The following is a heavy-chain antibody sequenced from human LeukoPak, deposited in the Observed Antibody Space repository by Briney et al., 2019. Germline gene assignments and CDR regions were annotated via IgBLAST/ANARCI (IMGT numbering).Heavy chain of an antibody. Sequence: ASVTVSCKASGYTFTSYYMHWVRQAPGQGLEWMGIINPSGGSTSYAQKFQGRVTMTRDTSTSTVFMELSSLRSEDTAVYYCARVNLGYGLLFDYWGQGTLVTVSS. J-gene: IGHJ4*02. D-gene: IGHD5-18*01. CDR2: INPSGGST. CDR3: ARVNLGYGLLFDY. V-gene: IGHV1-46*01. CDR1: GYTFTSYY.